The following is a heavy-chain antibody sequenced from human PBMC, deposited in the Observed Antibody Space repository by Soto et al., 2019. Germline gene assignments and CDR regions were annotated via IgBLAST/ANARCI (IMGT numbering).Heavy chain of an antibody. CDR3: ARAGPGTKFDY. D-gene: IGHD1-1*01. Sequence: QVQLVQSGAEVKKPGSSVKVTCKTSGGTFSSYSISWVRQAPGQGLEWMGRIIPFGDIANYAQKFQGRLTMPADKSKSTAYMELSSLTSADTAVYSCARAGPGTKFDYWGQGTLVSVSS. CDR2: IIPFGDIA. V-gene: IGHV1-69*02. CDR1: GGTFSSYS. J-gene: IGHJ4*02.